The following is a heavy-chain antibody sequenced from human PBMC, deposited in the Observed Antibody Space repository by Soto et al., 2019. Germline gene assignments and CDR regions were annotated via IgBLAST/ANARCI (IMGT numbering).Heavy chain of an antibody. CDR1: GFTFSSYA. CDR3: ARDGHTAIWDY. V-gene: IGHV3-30-3*01. Sequence: QVQLVESGGGVVQPGRSLRLSCAASGFTFSSYAMHWVRQAPGKGLEWVAVISYDGSNKYYADSVKGRFTISRDNSKKTLYLQMNSLRAEDTAVYYCARDGHTAIWDYWGQGTLVTVSS. J-gene: IGHJ4*02. D-gene: IGHD5-18*01. CDR2: ISYDGSNK.